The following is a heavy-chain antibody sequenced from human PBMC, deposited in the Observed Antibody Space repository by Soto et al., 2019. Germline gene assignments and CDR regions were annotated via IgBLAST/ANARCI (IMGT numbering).Heavy chain of an antibody. CDR3: ARDFFDSSDYTTNWFDP. CDR1: AGSITTDY. D-gene: IGHD3-22*01. CDR2: ISHTGTA. V-gene: IGHV4-4*08. J-gene: IGHJ5*02. Sequence: SEPLSLTCSVSAGSITTDYWRWIRQSPGKGLEWVAYISHTGTAYYNPSLKSRVTISLDTSKNQFSLKLTSVTAADAALYYCARDFFDSSDYTTNWFDPWGQGTLVTVSS.